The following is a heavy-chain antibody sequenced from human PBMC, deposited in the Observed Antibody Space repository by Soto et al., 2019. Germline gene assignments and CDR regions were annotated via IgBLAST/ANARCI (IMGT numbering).Heavy chain of an antibody. V-gene: IGHV3-33*01. D-gene: IGHD6-19*01. CDR2: IWYDGSNK. CDR3: AREVSAVAGTIAFDY. J-gene: IGHJ4*02. CDR1: GFTFSSYG. Sequence: GGSLRLSCAASGFTFSSYGMHWVRQAPGKGLEWVAVIWYDGSNKYYADSVKGRFTISRDNSKNTLYLQMNSLRAEDTAVYYCAREVSAVAGTIAFDYWGQGTLVSVYS.